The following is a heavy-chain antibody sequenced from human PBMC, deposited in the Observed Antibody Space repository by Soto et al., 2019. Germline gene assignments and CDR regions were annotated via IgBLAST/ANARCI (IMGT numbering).Heavy chain of an antibody. J-gene: IGHJ6*02. CDR2: IHYSGST. V-gene: IGHV4-4*02. D-gene: IGHD4-17*01. CDR3: ESLGAYDYGDYYYYYGMDV. Sequence: QVQLQESGPGLVKPSGTLFLTCTVSGGSIISSNWWSWVRQPPGKGLEWIGEIHYSGSTNYNPSLKSRVTMSVDKSKNQFSLKLSSVTAADAAVYYCESLGAYDYGDYYYYYGMDVWGHGTTVTVSS. CDR1: GGSIISSNW.